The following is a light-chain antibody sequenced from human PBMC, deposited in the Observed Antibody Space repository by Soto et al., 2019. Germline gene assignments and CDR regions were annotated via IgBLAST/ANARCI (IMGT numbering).Light chain of an antibody. V-gene: IGLV2-11*01. J-gene: IGLJ1*01. CDR3: CSYAGSYTFYV. CDR1: SSDVGGYNY. CDR2: DVT. Sequence: QSVLTQPRSGSGSPGQSVTISCTGTSSDVGGYNYVSWYQQYPGTAPKLMIYDVTMRPSGVPDRFSGSKSGNTASLTISGLQAEDEADYYCCSYAGSYTFYVFGTGTKVTVL.